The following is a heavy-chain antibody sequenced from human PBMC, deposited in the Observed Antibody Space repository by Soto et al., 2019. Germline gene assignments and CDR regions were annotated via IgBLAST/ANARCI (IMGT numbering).Heavy chain of an antibody. D-gene: IGHD2-2*02. V-gene: IGHV4-30-4*01. CDR2: IYYDGNS. Sequence: QVQLQESGPGLVRPSQTLSLTCTVSGGFIDSGAYYWSWIRQPPGKGLEWIGYIYYDGNSYYNPSLKSRITISVDTSTNQFSLKLRSVTAADSAVYYCVRDVPPAATPAYYSGLDVWGEGTTVTVSS. CDR1: GGFIDSGAYY. J-gene: IGHJ6*01. CDR3: VRDVPPAATPAYYSGLDV.